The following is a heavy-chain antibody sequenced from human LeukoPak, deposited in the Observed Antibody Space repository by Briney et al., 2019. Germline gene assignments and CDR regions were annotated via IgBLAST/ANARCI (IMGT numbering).Heavy chain of an antibody. CDR3: ADTVTPDY. CDR2: ISFDGNIK. Sequence: GGSLRLSCAASGFTFSSYGMHWVRQAPGKGLDWVAVISFDGNIKYYADSVKGRFTISRDTSKNTLYLQMNSLRVDDTAVYYCADTVTPDYWGQGTLVTVSS. D-gene: IGHD4-17*01. J-gene: IGHJ4*02. CDR1: GFTFSSYG. V-gene: IGHV3-30*03.